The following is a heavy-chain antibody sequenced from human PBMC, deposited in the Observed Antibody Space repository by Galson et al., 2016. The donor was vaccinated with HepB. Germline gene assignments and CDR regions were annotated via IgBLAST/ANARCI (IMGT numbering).Heavy chain of an antibody. CDR3: ARELLVPAALRRTYYGMDV. J-gene: IGHJ6*02. CDR2: IWYDGSKQ. V-gene: IGHV3-33*01. CDR1: GFTASNYA. D-gene: IGHD2-2*01. Sequence: SLRLSCAASGFTASNYAMHWVRQAPGKGLEWVAVIWYDGSKQYHADSVKARFTISRDNSRNTLSLQMNSLRAEDTAVYYCARELLVPAALRRTYYGMDVWGQGTTVAVSS.